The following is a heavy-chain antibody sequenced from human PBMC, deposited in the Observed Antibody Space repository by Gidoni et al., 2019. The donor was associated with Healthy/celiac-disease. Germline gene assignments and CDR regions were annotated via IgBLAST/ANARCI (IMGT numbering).Heavy chain of an antibody. D-gene: IGHD1-26*01. CDR3: ARDSKGWELLGYFDY. V-gene: IGHV3-48*02. CDR1: GFTFSGYS. J-gene: IGHJ4*02. Sequence: EVQLVESGGGLVQPGGSLRLSCAASGFTFSGYSMNWVRQAPGKGLEWVSYISSSSSTIYYADSVKGRFTISRDNAKNSLYLQMNSLRDEDTAVYYCARDSKGWELLGYFDYWGQGTLVTVSS. CDR2: ISSSSSTI.